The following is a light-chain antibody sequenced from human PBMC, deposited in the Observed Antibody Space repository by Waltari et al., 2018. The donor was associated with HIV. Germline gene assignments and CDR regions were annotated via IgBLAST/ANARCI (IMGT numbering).Light chain of an antibody. CDR2: DAS. V-gene: IGKV3-11*01. CDR1: QSVRNY. Sequence: ENVLTQSPATLPLSPGERATLSCRASQSVRNYLAWFQQKPGQPPRLLIYDASNRATGVPDRFSGSGSGTDFTLTISNLEPEDFAVYYCQQRSNWITFGQGTRLEIK. J-gene: IGKJ5*01. CDR3: QQRSNWIT.